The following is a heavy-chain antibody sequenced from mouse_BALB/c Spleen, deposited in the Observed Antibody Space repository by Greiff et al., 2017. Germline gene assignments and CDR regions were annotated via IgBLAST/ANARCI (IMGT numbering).Heavy chain of an antibody. Sequence: QVQLQQPGAELVKPGASVKMSCKASGYTFTSYNMHWVKQTPGQGLEWIGAIYPGNGDTSYNQKFKGKATLTADKSSSTAYMQLSSLTSEDSAVYYCAREKDYYGSSYNYWGQGTTLTVSS. V-gene: IGHV1-12*01. D-gene: IGHD1-1*01. CDR2: IYPGNGDT. J-gene: IGHJ2*01. CDR1: GYTFTSYN. CDR3: AREKDYYGSSYNY.